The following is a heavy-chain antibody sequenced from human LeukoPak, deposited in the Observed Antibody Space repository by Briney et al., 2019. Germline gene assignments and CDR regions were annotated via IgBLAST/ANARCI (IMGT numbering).Heavy chain of an antibody. V-gene: IGHV3-7*01. D-gene: IGHD6-19*01. CDR2: IKDDGSEN. CDR1: GFIFSSYW. CDR3: ARDRGWQTFDY. Sequence: GGSLRLSCAASGFIFSSYWMTWVRQAPGKGLERVANIKDDGSENYYVDSVKGRFTISRDNAKNSVFLQMNSLRADDTAVYYCARDRGWQTFDYWGQGSQVTVSS. J-gene: IGHJ4*02.